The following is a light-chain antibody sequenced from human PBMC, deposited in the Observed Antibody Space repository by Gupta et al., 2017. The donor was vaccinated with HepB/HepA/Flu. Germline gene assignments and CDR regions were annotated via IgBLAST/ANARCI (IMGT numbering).Light chain of an antibody. CDR3: LKISG. J-gene: IGKJ4*01. CDR1: QKITSGH. CDR2: VAS. V-gene: IGKV3-20*01. Sequence: VMTQSPDTLSLSPGERVTLSCRATQKITSGHLPLHQYKPGQAPRLLIYVASSRGTGIPDTFSGSASGTDFTLTIRRLEPEDLRLRRSLKISGFGGGTKVEIK.